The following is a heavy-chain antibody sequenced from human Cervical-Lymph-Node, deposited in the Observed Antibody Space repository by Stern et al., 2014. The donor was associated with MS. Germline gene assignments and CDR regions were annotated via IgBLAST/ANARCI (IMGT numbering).Heavy chain of an antibody. CDR3: ARKDSSGYYSQIDN. CDR2: IYPGDSET. V-gene: IGHV5-51*01. CDR1: GYIFANYW. D-gene: IGHD3-22*01. J-gene: IGHJ4*02. Sequence: EVQLVESGAEVKKPGDSLKISCKGSGYIFANYWIGWVRQMPGKGLEWTGIIYPGDSETRYNPSFHGQVTISAHKSIRTAYLHWSSLRESDTAIYYCARKDSSGYYSQIDNWGQGTLVTVSS.